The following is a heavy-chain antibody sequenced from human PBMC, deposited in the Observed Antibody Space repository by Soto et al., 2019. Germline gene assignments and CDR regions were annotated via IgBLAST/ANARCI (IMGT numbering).Heavy chain of an antibody. CDR3: ATLPTYHYDPSGYSNAFDI. V-gene: IGHV4-30-4*01. Sequence: SKTLSLTRTVSGGSINSGDYDWRWIRQPPGKGLEVSGYIYYSGGTYHNPSLNIRMNISVYTSKNQFSLKVGSVTASDTAVYYCATLPTYHYDPSGYSNAFDICRQVT. D-gene: IGHD3-22*01. J-gene: IGHJ3*02. CDR1: GGSINSGDYD. CDR2: IYYSGGT.